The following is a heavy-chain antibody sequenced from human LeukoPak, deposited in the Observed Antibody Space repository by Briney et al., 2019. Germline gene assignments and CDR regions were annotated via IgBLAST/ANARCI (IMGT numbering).Heavy chain of an antibody. J-gene: IGHJ4*02. V-gene: IGHV4-61*01. D-gene: IGHD6-13*01. CDR2: IYYSGST. Sequence: SETLSLTCTVSGGSVSSGSYYWSWIRQPPGKGLEWIGYIYYSGSTNYNPSLKSRVTISVDTSKNQFSLKLSSVTAADTAVYYCARGYSSSWLGYWGQGTLVTVSS. CDR3: ARGYSSSWLGY. CDR1: GGSVSSGSYY.